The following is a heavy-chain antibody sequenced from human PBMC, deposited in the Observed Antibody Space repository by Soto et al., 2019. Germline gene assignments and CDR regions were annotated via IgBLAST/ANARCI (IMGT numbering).Heavy chain of an antibody. CDR3: AQQGAYYDFWSGYPNYYYYGMDV. CDR1: GGSISSSSYY. J-gene: IGHJ6*02. V-gene: IGHV4-39*01. CDR2: IYYSGST. Sequence: SETLSLTCTVSGGSISSSSYYLGWIRQPPGKGLEWIGSIYYSGSTYYNPSLKSRVTISVDTSKNQFSLKLSSVTAADTAVYYCAQQGAYYDFWSGYPNYYYYGMDVWGQGTTVTVSS. D-gene: IGHD3-3*01.